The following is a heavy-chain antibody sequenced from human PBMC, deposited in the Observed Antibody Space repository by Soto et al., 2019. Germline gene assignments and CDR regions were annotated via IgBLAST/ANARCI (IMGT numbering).Heavy chain of an antibody. CDR3: ARLLQTYDFWSGYPTYGMDV. D-gene: IGHD3-3*01. V-gene: IGHV1-8*01. CDR2: MNPNSGNT. CDR1: GSTFPNYD. J-gene: IGHJ6*02. Sequence: ASVKVSCMASGSTFPNYDITWLQQGTGARPAWMGWMNPNSGNTGYAQKFQGGVTMTRNTSISTAYMELSSLRSEDTAVYYCARLLQTYDFWSGYPTYGMDVWGQGTTVTVSS.